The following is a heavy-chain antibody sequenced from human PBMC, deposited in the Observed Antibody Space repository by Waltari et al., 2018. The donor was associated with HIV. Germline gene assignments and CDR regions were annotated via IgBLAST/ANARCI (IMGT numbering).Heavy chain of an antibody. V-gene: IGHV3-23*01. D-gene: IGHD1-26*01. CDR2: IWGSGGST. J-gene: IGHJ4*02. CDR1: GFTFSSYA. CDR3: AKDLRSDY. Sequence: EVQLLESGGGLVQPGGSLRLSCAASGFTFSSYAMSWVRQAPGKGLGWVLAIWGSGGSTCYADSVKGRFTISRDNSKNTLYLQMNSRRAEDTAVYYCAKDLRSDYWGQGTLVTVSS.